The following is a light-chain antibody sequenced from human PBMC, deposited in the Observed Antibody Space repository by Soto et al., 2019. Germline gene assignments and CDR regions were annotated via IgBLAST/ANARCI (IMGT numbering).Light chain of an antibody. Sequence: EIVLTQSPGTLSLSPGEGATLSCRASQGVSSSYLAWYQHKPGQAPRLLIYGASSRASGIPDRFSGSGSGTDFTLTINRLEPEDFAVYYCQQYGASVTFGRGTKVDLK. V-gene: IGKV3-20*01. J-gene: IGKJ3*01. CDR2: GAS. CDR3: QQYGASVT. CDR1: QGVSSSY.